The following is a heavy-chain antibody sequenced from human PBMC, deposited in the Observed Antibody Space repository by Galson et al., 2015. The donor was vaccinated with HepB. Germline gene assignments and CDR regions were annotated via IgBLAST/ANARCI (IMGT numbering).Heavy chain of an antibody. CDR3: ARRGVFGVVITDDS. Sequence: GTVYYSGTTFYNPSLRSRVTISIDTSKNQVSLKLTSVTAADTAVYYCARRGVFGVVITDDSWGQGTLVTVSS. V-gene: IGHV4-39*01. D-gene: IGHD3-3*01. CDR2: VYYSGTT. J-gene: IGHJ4*02.